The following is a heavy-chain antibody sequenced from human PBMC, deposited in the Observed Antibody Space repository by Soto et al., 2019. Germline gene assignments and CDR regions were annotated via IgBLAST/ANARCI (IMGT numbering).Heavy chain of an antibody. CDR3: ARGSTYDSNGYDNWFDP. J-gene: IGHJ5*02. CDR2: INADNGNT. D-gene: IGHD3-22*01. CDR1: GYTFSMYG. Sequence: QVQLVQSGAEVKKPGASVKVSCKASGYTFSMYGIHWVRQAPGQRLEWMGWINADNGNTKYSQKLQGRITITRDTSASTAYMEMNSLRSEDTSVYDCARGSTYDSNGYDNWFDPWGQGTLVTVSS. V-gene: IGHV1-3*01.